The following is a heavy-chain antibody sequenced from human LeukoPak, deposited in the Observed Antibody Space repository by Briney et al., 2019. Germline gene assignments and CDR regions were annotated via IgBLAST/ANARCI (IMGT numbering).Heavy chain of an antibody. V-gene: IGHV4-34*01. CDR2: INHSGST. Sequence: SETLSLTCAVYGGSFSGYYWSWIRQPPGKGLEWIGEINHSGSTNYNPSLKRRVTISVDTSKNQFSLKLSSVTAADTAVYYCAGGGDYYDSSGPIDYWGQGTLVTVSS. D-gene: IGHD3-22*01. J-gene: IGHJ4*02. CDR1: GGSFSGYY. CDR3: AGGGDYYDSSGPIDY.